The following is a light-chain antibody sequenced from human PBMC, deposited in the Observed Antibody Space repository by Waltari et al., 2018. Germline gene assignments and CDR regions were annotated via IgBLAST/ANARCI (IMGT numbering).Light chain of an antibody. CDR2: ASS. CDR1: QNIDNY. Sequence: DIQMTQSPSSLSASVGDRVLITCRASQNIDNYLNWYQQKPGKAPKLLIYASSNLQSGVPSRFSGGGSGTDFTLTISTLQPADFATYYCQQSSSSPITFGPGTKVDVK. J-gene: IGKJ3*01. V-gene: IGKV1-39*01. CDR3: QQSSSSPIT.